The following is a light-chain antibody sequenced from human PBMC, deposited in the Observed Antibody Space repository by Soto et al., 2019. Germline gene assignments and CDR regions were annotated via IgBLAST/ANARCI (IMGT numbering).Light chain of an antibody. V-gene: IGLV2-8*01. CDR2: DVN. J-gene: IGLJ1*01. CDR3: VSFAGGTYV. CDR1: SSDVGGYIF. Sequence: QSALTQPPSASLSPGQSVTISCTGTSSDVGGYIFVSWYQQHPGKVPKLIIYDVNKRPSGVPDRFSGSKYGNTASLTVSGLQAEDEGDYYCVSFAGGTYVFGTGTKVTVL.